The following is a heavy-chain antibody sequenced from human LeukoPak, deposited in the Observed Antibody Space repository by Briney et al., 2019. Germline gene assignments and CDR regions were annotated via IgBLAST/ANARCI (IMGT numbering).Heavy chain of an antibody. Sequence: SETLSLTPTVSGGAFRSSTYYSGWIRQPPGKGLEWIGSNYDSVSTQYNPSLECPVTITMDMSKSRFSLKLSSVTAADTVIYYCAPNVTSTSPPGGAFDIWGPGTTVIVSP. D-gene: IGHD4-23*01. V-gene: IGHV4-39*07. J-gene: IGHJ3*02. CDR1: GGAFRSSTYY. CDR3: APNVTSTSPPGGAFDI. CDR2: NYDSVST.